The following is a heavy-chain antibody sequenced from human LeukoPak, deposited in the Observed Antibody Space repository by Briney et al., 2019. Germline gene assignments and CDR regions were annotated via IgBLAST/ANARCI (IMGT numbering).Heavy chain of an antibody. Sequence: GSSVKVSCKASGDTFSSYAISWVRQAPGQGLEWMGRIIPIFGTANYAQKFQGRVTITTDESTSTAYMELSSLRSEDTAVYYCAVGNFTYYYDSSGYYWFDPWGQGTLVTVSS. D-gene: IGHD3-22*01. V-gene: IGHV1-69*05. CDR2: IIPIFGTA. J-gene: IGHJ5*02. CDR1: GDTFSSYA. CDR3: AVGNFTYYYDSSGYYWFDP.